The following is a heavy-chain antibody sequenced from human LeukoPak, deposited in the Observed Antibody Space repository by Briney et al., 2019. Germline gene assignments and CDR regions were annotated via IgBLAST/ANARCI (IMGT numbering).Heavy chain of an antibody. CDR2: ISSSGSTT. CDR3: ARDMSSSWDGPFDY. Sequence: PGGPLRLSCAASGFSFSSYEMNWVRQAPGKGLEWISYISSSGSTTYCADSVKGRFTISRDNAKNSLYLEMNSLRGEDTAVYYCARDMSSSWDGPFDYWGQGTLVTGSS. CDR1: GFSFSSYE. J-gene: IGHJ4*02. D-gene: IGHD6-13*01. V-gene: IGHV3-48*03.